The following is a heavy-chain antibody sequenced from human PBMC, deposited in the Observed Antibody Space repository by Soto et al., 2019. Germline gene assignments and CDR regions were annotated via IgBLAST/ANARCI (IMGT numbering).Heavy chain of an antibody. V-gene: IGHV5-10-1*01. CDR2: IDPSDSYT. D-gene: IGHD6-13*01. CDR1: GYSFTSYW. J-gene: IGHJ6*02. CDR3: ARLRLGIAAAVIEVGYYYYYGMDV. Sequence: GESLKISCKGSGYSFTSYWISWVRQMPGKGLEWMGRIDPSDSYTNYSPSFQGHVTISADKSISTAYLQWSSLKASDTAMYYCARLRLGIAAAVIEVGYYYYYGMDVWGQGTTVTVSS.